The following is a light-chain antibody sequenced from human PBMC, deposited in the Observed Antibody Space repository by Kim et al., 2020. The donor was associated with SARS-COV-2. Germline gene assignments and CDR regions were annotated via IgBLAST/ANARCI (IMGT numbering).Light chain of an antibody. CDR3: QKYGSTWT. CDR1: QSVSSSH. V-gene: IGKV3-20*01. J-gene: IGKJ1*01. CDR2: GAS. Sequence: EIVLTQSPGTLSLSPGERATLSCRASQSVSSSHLAWYQQKPGQAPRLLIYGASTRATGITDRFSGSGSGTDFTLTISRLEPEDFAVFYCQKYGSTWTFGQGTKVDIK.